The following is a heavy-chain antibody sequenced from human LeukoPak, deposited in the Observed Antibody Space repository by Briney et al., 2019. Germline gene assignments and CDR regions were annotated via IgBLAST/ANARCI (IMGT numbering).Heavy chain of an antibody. V-gene: IGHV4-59*01. D-gene: IGHD2-21*02. CDR1: GGSISSYY. J-gene: IGHJ3*02. CDR3: ARDRYCGGDCYADAFDI. CDR2: VYYSGST. Sequence: SETLSLTCTVSGGSISSYYWSWIRQPPGKGLEWIGYVYYSGSTNYNPSLKSRVTISVDTSKNQFSLKLSSVTAADTAVYYCARDRYCGGDCYADAFDIWGQGTMVTVSS.